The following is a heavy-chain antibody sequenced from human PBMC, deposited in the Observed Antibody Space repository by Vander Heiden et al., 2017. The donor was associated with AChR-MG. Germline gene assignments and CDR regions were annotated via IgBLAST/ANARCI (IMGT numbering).Heavy chain of an antibody. D-gene: IGHD5-12*01. CDR1: GGSFSGYY. CDR2: INHSGST. J-gene: IGHJ4*02. CDR3: ARGRYSGYDCRGGAPTFDY. V-gene: IGHV4-34*01. Sequence: QVQLQQWGAGLLKPSETLSLTCAVYGGSFSGYYWSWIRQPPGKGLEWIGEINHSGSTKYNPSLKRRVTISVDTSKNQFSLKLSSVTAADTAVYYCARGRYSGYDCRGGAPTFDYWGQGTLVTVSS.